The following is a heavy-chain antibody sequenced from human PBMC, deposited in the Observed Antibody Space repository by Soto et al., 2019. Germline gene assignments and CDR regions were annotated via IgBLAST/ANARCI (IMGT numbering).Heavy chain of an antibody. Sequence: QVQLVQSGAEVKKPGASVKVSCKASGYTFTSYGISWVRQAPGQGLEWMGWISAYNGNTNYAQKLQGRVTMTTDTSTSTANMERRSLRSDDTAVYYCALHSSTPPYYYSYYGMDVWGQGPTVTAPS. CDR2: ISAYNGNT. V-gene: IGHV1-18*01. CDR1: GYTFTSYG. J-gene: IGHJ6*02. CDR3: ALHSSTPPYYYSYYGMDV. D-gene: IGHD6-13*01.